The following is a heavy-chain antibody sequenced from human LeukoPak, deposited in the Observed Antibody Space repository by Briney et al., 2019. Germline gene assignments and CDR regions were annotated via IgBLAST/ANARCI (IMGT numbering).Heavy chain of an antibody. J-gene: IGHJ4*02. CDR2: IYSGGST. Sequence: GGSLRLSCAASGFTVSSNYTSWVRQAPGKGLEWVSVIYSGGSTYYADSVKGRFTISRDNSKNTLYLQMNSLRAEDTAVYYCARGTRAYGDYFDYWGQGTLVTVSS. D-gene: IGHD4-17*01. CDR3: ARGTRAYGDYFDY. V-gene: IGHV3-53*01. CDR1: GFTVSSNY.